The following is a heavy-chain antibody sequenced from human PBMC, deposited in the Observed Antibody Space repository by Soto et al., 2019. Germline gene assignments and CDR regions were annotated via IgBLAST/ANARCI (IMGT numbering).Heavy chain of an antibody. CDR2: IYYDGST. D-gene: IGHD6-19*01. CDR1: GGSFTSSNW. Sequence: QVQLQESGPGLVKPSGTLSLTCAVSGGSFTSSNWWTWVRQPPGKGLEWIGEIYYDGSTNYNPSLKRRVTVSLDNSKNQFSLKVTSVTAADTAFYYCARGGLYGAEAGNFDYWGQGTLVTISS. CDR3: ARGGLYGAEAGNFDY. J-gene: IGHJ4*02. V-gene: IGHV4-4*02.